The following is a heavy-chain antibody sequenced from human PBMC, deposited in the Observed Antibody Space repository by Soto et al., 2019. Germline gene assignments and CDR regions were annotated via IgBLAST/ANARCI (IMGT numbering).Heavy chain of an antibody. CDR3: ARGLLRFLESHRYYYGMDV. CDR1: GGSISSGDYY. J-gene: IGHJ6*02. D-gene: IGHD3-3*01. Sequence: SETLSLTCTVSGGSISSGDYYWSWIRQPPGKGLEWIGYIYYSGSTYYNPSLKSRVTISVDTSKNQFSLKLSSVTAADTAVYYCARGLLRFLESHRYYYGMDVWGQGTTVTVSS. CDR2: IYYSGST. V-gene: IGHV4-30-4*01.